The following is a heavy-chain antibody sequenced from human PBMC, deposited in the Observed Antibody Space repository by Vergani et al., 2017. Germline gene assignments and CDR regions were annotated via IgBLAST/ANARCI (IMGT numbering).Heavy chain of an antibody. CDR1: DSSIMTNPY. J-gene: IGHJ6*02. V-gene: IGHV4-38-2*01. D-gene: IGHD3-10*01. CDR3: AGPRGSEGFFPSSYFYGVDV. Sequence: QVQLQESGPGLVKPSETLTLTCDVSDSSIMTNPYWGWFRQSPGKGLEWIGCIHHSGDTHYNSSLKSRVSISIVSSSKFSLSLTSVTAADTAIYYCAGPRGSEGFFPSSYFYGVDVWGHGTTVTVSS. CDR2: IHHSGDT.